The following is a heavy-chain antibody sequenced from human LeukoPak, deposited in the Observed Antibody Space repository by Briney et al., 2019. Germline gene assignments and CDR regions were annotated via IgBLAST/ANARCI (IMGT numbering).Heavy chain of an antibody. D-gene: IGHD6-19*01. Sequence: GGSLRLSCAASGFTFDNYAMHWVRQAPGKGLEWLSIISWNSGYIGYADSVKGRCTISRDNAKKSLDLQMNSLRAEDTAFYYCAKVRGTYSSGYFFDYWGQGTLVTVSS. CDR3: AKVRGTYSSGYFFDY. V-gene: IGHV3-9*01. J-gene: IGHJ4*02. CDR1: GFTFDNYA. CDR2: ISWNSGYI.